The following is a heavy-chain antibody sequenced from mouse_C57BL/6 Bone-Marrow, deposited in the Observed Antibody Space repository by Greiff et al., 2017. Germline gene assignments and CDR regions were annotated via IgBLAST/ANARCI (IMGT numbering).Heavy chain of an antibody. CDR2: ISDGGSYT. J-gene: IGHJ4*01. CDR1: GFTFSSYA. CDR3: ARAYYSNPYAMDY. D-gene: IGHD2-5*01. V-gene: IGHV5-4*03. Sequence: EVKVEESGGGLVKPGGSLKLSCAASGFTFSSYAMSWVRQTPEKRLEWVATISDGGSYTYYPDNVKGRFTISRDNAKNNLYLQMSHLKSEDTAMYYCARAYYSNPYAMDYWGQGTSVTVSS.